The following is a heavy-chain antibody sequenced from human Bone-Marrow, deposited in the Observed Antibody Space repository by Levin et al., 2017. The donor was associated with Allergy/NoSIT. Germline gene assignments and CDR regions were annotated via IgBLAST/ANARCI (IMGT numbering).Heavy chain of an antibody. D-gene: IGHD3-10*01. CDR3: AKIGYYGSGSYYPNPQYWYFDF. V-gene: IGHV3-30*18. CDR1: GFTFSSYG. CDR2: ISYDGSNK. J-gene: IGHJ2*01. Sequence: SGGSLRLSCAASGFTFSSYGMHWVRQAPGKGLEWVAFISYDGSNKDYGDSVKGRFTISRDNSKNTLYLQMNSLRAEDTAVYYCAKIGYYGSGSYYPNPQYWYFDFWGRGTLVTVSS.